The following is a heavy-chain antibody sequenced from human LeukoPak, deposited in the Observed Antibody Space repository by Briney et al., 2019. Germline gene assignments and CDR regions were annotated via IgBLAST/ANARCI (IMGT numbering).Heavy chain of an antibody. D-gene: IGHD3-3*01. CDR2: ISSSSSYI. J-gene: IGHJ4*02. Sequence: GGSLRLSCAASGFTFSSYSMNWVRQAPGKGLEWVSSISSSSSYIYYADSVKGRFTISRDNAKNSLYLQMNSLRAEDTAVYYCARDHYRDLEWLGSYFDYWGQGTLVTVSS. CDR3: ARDHYRDLEWLGSYFDY. CDR1: GFTFSSYS. V-gene: IGHV3-21*01.